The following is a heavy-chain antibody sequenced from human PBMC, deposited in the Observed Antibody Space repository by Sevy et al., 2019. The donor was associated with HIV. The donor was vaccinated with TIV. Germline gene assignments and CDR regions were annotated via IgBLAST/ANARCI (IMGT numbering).Heavy chain of an antibody. CDR3: AIHGDDYSNYFDY. D-gene: IGHD4-4*01. CDR1: GGSISSYY. Sequence: SESLSLTCTVSGGSISSYYWSWIRQPPGKGLEWLGYIYYSGSTNYNPSLKSRVTISVDTSKNQSSLKLSSVTAADTAVYYCAIHGDDYSNYFDYWGQGTLVTVSS. CDR2: IYYSGST. J-gene: IGHJ4*02. V-gene: IGHV4-59*08.